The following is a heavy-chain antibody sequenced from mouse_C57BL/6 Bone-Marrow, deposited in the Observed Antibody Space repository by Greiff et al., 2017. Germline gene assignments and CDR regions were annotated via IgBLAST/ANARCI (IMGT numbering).Heavy chain of an antibody. CDR2: ISSGSSTI. V-gene: IGHV5-17*01. D-gene: IGHD4-1*01. CDR1: GFTFSDYG. J-gene: IGHJ1*03. CDR3: ARGTGTWYFEV. Sequence: EVKLVESGGGLVKPGGSLKLSCAASGFTFSDYGMHWVRQAPEKGLEWVAYISSGSSTIYYADTVKGRFTISRDNAKNTLFLQMTSLRSEDTAMYYCARGTGTWYFEVWGTGTTVTVSS.